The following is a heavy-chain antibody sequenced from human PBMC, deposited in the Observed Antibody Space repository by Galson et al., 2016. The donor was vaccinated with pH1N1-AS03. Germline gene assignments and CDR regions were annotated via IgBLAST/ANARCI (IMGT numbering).Heavy chain of an antibody. D-gene: IGHD3-16*01. V-gene: IGHV4-39*07. CDR2: IFHSGRT. Sequence: ETLSLTCTVSGGSISSDSYHWGWIRQPPGKGLEWIGTIFHSGRTEYNPPLTSRVAISVDTSKNQFSLELTSVTAADTAVYFCARGGEGVYAFDVWGQGAMVTVSS. J-gene: IGHJ3*01. CDR3: ARGGEGVYAFDV. CDR1: GGSISSDSYH.